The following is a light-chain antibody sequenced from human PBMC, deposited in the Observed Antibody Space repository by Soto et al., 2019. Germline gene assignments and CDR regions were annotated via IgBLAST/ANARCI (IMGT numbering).Light chain of an antibody. CDR1: QTISSW. CDR2: KAS. CDR3: HQYHTYPLT. V-gene: IGKV1-5*03. J-gene: IGKJ4*01. Sequence: DIQMTQSPSTLSASVGDRVTITCRASQTISSWLAWYQQRPGKAPNLLIYKASTLQSGVPSRFSGSGSGTEFSLTISSLQPDDFATYYCHQYHTYPLTFGGGTTVEIK.